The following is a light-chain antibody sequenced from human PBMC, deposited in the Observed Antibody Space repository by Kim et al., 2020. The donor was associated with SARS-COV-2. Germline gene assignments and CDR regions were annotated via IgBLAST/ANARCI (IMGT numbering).Light chain of an antibody. CDR1: SSDVGGYNY. CDR3: SSYTSSSTRV. Sequence: GQSITISCTGTSSDVGGYNYVSWYQQHPGKAPKLMIYDVSNRPSGVSNRFSGSKSGNTASLTISGLRAEDEADYYCSSYTSSSTRVFGTGTKVTVL. CDR2: DVS. J-gene: IGLJ1*01. V-gene: IGLV2-14*03.